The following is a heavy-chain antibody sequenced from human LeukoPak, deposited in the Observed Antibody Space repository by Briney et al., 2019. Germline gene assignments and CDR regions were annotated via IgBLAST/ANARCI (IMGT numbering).Heavy chain of an antibody. CDR2: ISGSGGST. J-gene: IGHJ4*02. CDR1: GFTFSSSA. V-gene: IGHV3-23*01. D-gene: IGHD4-23*01. Sequence: GGSLRLSCAASGFTFSSSAMSWVRQAPGKGLEWVSAISGSGGSTYYADSVKGRFTISRDNSRNTLYLQVNSLRAEDTAVYYCANALTATVVTPFDYWGQGTLVTVSS. CDR3: ANALTATVVTPFDY.